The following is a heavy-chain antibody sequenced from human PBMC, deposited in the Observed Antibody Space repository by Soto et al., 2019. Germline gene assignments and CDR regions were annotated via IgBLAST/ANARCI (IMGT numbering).Heavy chain of an antibody. Sequence: LRLSCTASGFTFGDYAMSWVRQAPGKGLEWVGFIRSKAYGGTTEYAASVKGRFTISRDDSKSIAYLQMNSLKTEDTAVYYCTRDSSSFYYYYYGMDVWGQGTTVTVS. CDR3: TRDSSSFYYYYYGMDV. CDR1: GFTFGDYA. D-gene: IGHD6-6*01. J-gene: IGHJ6*02. CDR2: IRSKAYGGTT. V-gene: IGHV3-49*04.